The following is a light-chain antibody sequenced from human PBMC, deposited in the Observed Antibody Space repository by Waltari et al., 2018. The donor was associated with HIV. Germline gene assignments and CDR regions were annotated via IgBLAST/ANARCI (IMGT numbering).Light chain of an antibody. J-gene: IGKJ3*01. CDR1: QSVLYSPNNKNY. V-gene: IGKV4-1*01. CDR3: QQYFSSPFT. Sequence: DIVMTQSPDSLAVSLGERATINCKSSQSVLYSPNNKNYLAWYQQKPGQPPKGLIYWASTRQSGVPDRFSGSGSGTDFTLTISSLQAEDVAVYYCQQYFSSPFTFGPGTKVDIK. CDR2: WAS.